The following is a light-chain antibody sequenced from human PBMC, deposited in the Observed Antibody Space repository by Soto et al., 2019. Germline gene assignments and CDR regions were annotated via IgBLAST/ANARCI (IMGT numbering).Light chain of an antibody. CDR3: QQYGTSPIT. CDR1: QRVSSSY. CDR2: GAS. Sequence: EILLTQSPGTLSLSPGERATLSCRASQRVSSSYLAWYQKKPGQAPRLLIYGASSRATGIPDKFSGSGSGTDFTLTISRLEPEDFAVYYCQQYGTSPITFGGGTKVDIK. J-gene: IGKJ4*01. V-gene: IGKV3-20*01.